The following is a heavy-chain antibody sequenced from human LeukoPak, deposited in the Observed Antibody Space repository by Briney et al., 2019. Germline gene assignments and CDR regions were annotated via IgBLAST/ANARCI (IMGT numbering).Heavy chain of an antibody. CDR2: ISYDGSNK. CDR3: AKGGYSSGWYFDY. Sequence: GGSLRLSCAASGFTFSSYGMQWVRQAPGKGLEWVAVISYDGSNKYYADSVKGGFTISRDNSKNTLYLQMNSLRAEDTAVYYCAKGGYSSGWYFDYWGQGTLVTVSS. J-gene: IGHJ4*02. D-gene: IGHD6-19*01. CDR1: GFTFSSYG. V-gene: IGHV3-30*18.